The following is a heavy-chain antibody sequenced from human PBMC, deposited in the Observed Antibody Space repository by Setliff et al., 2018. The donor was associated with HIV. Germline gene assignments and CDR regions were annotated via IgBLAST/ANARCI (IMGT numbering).Heavy chain of an antibody. Sequence: SETLSLTCAVYGESFSPYYWNWIRQSPGKGLEWIGEISHSGSSNYSPSLESRLTISVDTSKNQFSLKLSSVTAADTAVYYCATYADRESNRFDPWGQGILVTVSS. J-gene: IGHJ5*02. CDR2: ISHSGSS. V-gene: IGHV4-34*01. D-gene: IGHD3-10*01. CDR1: GESFSPYY. CDR3: ATYADRESNRFDP.